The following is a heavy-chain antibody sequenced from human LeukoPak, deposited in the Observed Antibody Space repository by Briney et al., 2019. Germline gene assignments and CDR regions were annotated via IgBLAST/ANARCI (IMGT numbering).Heavy chain of an antibody. CDR2: ISGSGGST. J-gene: IGHJ3*02. CDR1: GFTFSSYA. CDR3: AKGLITMIVVVINDALDI. Sequence: GGSLRLSCAASGFTFSSYAMSWVRQAPGKGLEWVSAISGSGGSTYYADSVKGRFTISRDNSKNTLYLQMNSLRAEDTAVYYCAKGLITMIVVVINDALDIWGQGTMVTVSS. D-gene: IGHD3-22*01. V-gene: IGHV3-23*01.